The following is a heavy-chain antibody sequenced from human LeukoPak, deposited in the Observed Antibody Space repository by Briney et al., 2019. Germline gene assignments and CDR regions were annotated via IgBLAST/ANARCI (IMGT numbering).Heavy chain of an antibody. CDR1: GYTFTGYY. J-gene: IGHJ4*02. CDR2: LNPHNGDT. D-gene: IGHD3-16*02. V-gene: IGHV1-2*02. Sequence: GASVKVSCKASGYTFTGYYMHWVRQAPGQGLEWMGLLNPHNGDTNYVQKFQGRVTMTRDTSISTAFMELSSLRSDDTAVYYCARVDQRISFYFDYWGQGTLITVSS. CDR3: ARVDQRISFYFDY.